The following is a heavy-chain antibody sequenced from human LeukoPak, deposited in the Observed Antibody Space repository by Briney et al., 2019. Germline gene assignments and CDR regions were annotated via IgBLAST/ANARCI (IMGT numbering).Heavy chain of an antibody. CDR2: ISWNSGSI. CDR3: ARGSRDGYKDY. D-gene: IGHD5-24*01. V-gene: IGHV3-9*01. J-gene: IGHJ4*02. CDR1: GFTFDDYA. Sequence: GRSLRLSCAASGFTFDDYAMHWVRQAPGKGLEWVSGISWNSGSIGYADSVKGRFTISRDNAKNSLYLQMNSLRAEDTAVYYCARGSRDGYKDYWGQGTLVIVSS.